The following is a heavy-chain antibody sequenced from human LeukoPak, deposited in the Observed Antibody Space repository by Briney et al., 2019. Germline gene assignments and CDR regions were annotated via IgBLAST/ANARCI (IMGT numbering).Heavy chain of an antibody. Sequence: SETLSLTCTVSGYSISSDYYWSWIRQPPGKGLEWIGYIYYSGSTNYNPSLKSRVTVSVDTSKNQFSLKLSSVTAADTAVYYCARGPTYNWNDVRFDYWGQGTLVTVSS. CDR2: IYYSGST. CDR1: GYSISSDYY. CDR3: ARGPTYNWNDVRFDY. J-gene: IGHJ4*02. D-gene: IGHD1-20*01. V-gene: IGHV4-61*01.